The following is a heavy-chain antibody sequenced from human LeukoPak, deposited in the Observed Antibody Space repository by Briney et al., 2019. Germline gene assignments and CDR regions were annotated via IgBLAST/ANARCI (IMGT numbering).Heavy chain of an antibody. CDR2: IRFDGTVA. J-gene: IGHJ4*02. V-gene: IGHV3-30*02. CDR1: EFSVGSNY. Sequence: GGSLRLSCAASEFSVGSNYMTWVRQAPGKGLEWVAFIRFDGTVAEYGDSVKGRFTISRDNSQNILFLQMNSLRPEDTAVYYCAKDKSYSELYHFDYWGQGALVTVSS. D-gene: IGHD3-3*01. CDR3: AKDKSYSELYHFDY.